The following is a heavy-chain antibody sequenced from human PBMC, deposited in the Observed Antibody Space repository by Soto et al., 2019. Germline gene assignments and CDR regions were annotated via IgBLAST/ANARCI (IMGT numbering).Heavy chain of an antibody. CDR1: GFTFSSYS. D-gene: IGHD6-19*01. V-gene: IGHV3-21*01. CDR2: ISSSSSYI. CDR3: AREESIAVAELYAFDI. J-gene: IGHJ3*02. Sequence: GGSLRLSCAASGFTFSSYSMNWVRQAPGKGLEWVSSISSSSSYIYYADSVKGRFTISRDNAKNSLYLQMNSLRAEDTAVYYCAREESIAVAELYAFDIWGQGTMVTVSS.